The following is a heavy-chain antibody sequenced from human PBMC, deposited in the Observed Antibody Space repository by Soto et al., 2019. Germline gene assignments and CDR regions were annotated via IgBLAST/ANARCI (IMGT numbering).Heavy chain of an antibody. J-gene: IGHJ4*02. V-gene: IGHV3-23*01. CDR2: INGYGGST. D-gene: IGHD3-3*01. CDR3: AKGRANTVFGVDTLFDY. Sequence: GGSLRLSCAASRFTFGSYAMSWVRQAPGKGLEWVSLINGYGGSTNYADSVKGRFTISRDNSKNMLYLQMSSLRAEDTAVYYCAKGRANTVFGVDTLFDYWGRGALVTVSS. CDR1: RFTFGSYA.